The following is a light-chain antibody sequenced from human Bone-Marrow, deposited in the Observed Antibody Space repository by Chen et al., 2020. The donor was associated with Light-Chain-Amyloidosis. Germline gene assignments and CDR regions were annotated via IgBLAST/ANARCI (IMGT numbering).Light chain of an antibody. J-gene: IGLJ1*01. V-gene: IGLV2-14*01. CDR2: EVT. CDR3: SSYTNTNTLV. CDR1: SSDVGGDTH. Sequence: QSALTQPASVSGSPGQSFTISCTGTSSDVGGDTHVSWYQQHPDKAPKLMIYEVTNRSSWVPDCFAGSKSDNTASLTISGIQTEDEADDFCSSYTNTNTLVFGSGTRVTVL.